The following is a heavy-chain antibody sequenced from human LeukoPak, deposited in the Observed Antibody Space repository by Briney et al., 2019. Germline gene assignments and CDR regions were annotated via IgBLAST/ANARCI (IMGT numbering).Heavy chain of an antibody. CDR3: ARGNACTRTSCYRNNYNYYMDV. Sequence: SETLSLTCAVYAGSFSAYYWSWIRQPPGRGLEWSGGIKHSGSTNYDPSLKSRVTISEDTSKNQFSLKVSSVTAADTAVYFCARGNACTRTSCYRNNYNYYMDVWGKGTTVTVSS. V-gene: IGHV4-34*01. CDR1: AGSFSAYY. J-gene: IGHJ6*03. CDR2: IKHSGST. D-gene: IGHD2-2*02.